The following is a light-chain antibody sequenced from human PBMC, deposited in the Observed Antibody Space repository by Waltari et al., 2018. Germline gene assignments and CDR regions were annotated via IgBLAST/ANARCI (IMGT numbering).Light chain of an antibody. J-gene: IGLJ3*02. Sequence: QAVLTQPSSLSASPGASASLTCTLRSGINVGTYRIYWYQQQPGSPPQSLLRYKSDSDKQQGSGVPSRFSGSKDASANAGNLVISGLQSEDEADYYCMIWHSSAWVFGGGTKLTVL. CDR1: SGINVGTYR. CDR3: MIWHSSAWV. V-gene: IGLV5-45*02. CDR2: YKSDSDK.